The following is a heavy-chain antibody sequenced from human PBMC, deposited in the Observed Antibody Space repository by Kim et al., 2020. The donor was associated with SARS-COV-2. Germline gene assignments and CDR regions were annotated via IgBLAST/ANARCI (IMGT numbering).Heavy chain of an antibody. CDR3: ARDGSPRYCSGGSCPGYYYYGMDV. CDR1: GFTFSSYG. CDR2: IWYDGSNK. D-gene: IGHD2-15*01. V-gene: IGHV3-33*01. Sequence: GGSLRLSCAASGFTFSSYGMHWVRQAPGKGLEWVAVIWYDGSNKYYADSVKGRFTISRDNSKNTLYLQMNSLRAEDTAVYYCARDGSPRYCSGGSCPGYYYYGMDVWGQGTTVTVSS. J-gene: IGHJ6*02.